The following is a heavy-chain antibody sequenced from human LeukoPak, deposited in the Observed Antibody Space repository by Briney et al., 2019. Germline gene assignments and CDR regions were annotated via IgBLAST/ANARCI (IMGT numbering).Heavy chain of an antibody. D-gene: IGHD7-27*01. CDR2: IYYSGST. Sequence: PSETLSLTXTVSGGSISSGDYYWSWIRQPPGKGLEWIGYIYYSGSTYYNPSLKSRVTLSVDTSKNQFSLKLSSVTAADTAVYYCASLGDENWGSEIDYWGQGTLVTVSS. CDR3: ASLGDENWGSEIDY. V-gene: IGHV4-30-4*08. J-gene: IGHJ4*02. CDR1: GGSISSGDYY.